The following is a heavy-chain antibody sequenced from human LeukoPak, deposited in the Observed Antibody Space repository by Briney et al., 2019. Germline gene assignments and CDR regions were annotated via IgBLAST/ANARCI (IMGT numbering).Heavy chain of an antibody. Sequence: GASVKVSCKASGYTXTGYYMNWLRQAPGQGLEWMGWINPNSGDTNYAQRFQGRVTMTRDTSITTAYMELSRLRSDDTAVYYCARRYSNDDAFDIWGQGTMVTVSS. CDR3: ARRYSNDDAFDI. CDR1: GYTXTGYY. V-gene: IGHV1-2*02. J-gene: IGHJ3*02. CDR2: INPNSGDT. D-gene: IGHD6-13*01.